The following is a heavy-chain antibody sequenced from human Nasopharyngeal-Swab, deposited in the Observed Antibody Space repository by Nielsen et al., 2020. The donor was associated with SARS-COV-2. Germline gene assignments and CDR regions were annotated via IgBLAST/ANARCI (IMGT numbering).Heavy chain of an antibody. CDR2: IRSKAYGGTT. V-gene: IGHV3-49*03. CDR1: GFTFGDYD. J-gene: IGHJ4*02. Sequence: GGSLRLSCTTSGFTFGDYDMDWFRQAPGKGLEWVGFIRSKAYGGTTEYAASVKGRFTISRDDSKSIAYLQMNSLKTEDTAVYYCTTFYCGGDCYSRDYWGQGTLVTVSS. CDR3: TTFYCGGDCYSRDY. D-gene: IGHD2-21*02.